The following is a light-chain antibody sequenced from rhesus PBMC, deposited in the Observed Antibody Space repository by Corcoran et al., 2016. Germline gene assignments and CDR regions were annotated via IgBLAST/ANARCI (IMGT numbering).Light chain of an antibody. CDR1: QSVSSS. J-gene: IGKJ2*01. V-gene: IGKV3-24*01. Sequence: EIVMTQSPATLSLSPGERATLSCRASQSVSSSLAWSQQKPGQAPMPLIYGASRRDTGIPDRFRGSGSGTDFTLTISSLEPEDVAVYYCLQHSNWPSFGQGTKVEIK. CDR3: LQHSNWPS. CDR2: GAS.